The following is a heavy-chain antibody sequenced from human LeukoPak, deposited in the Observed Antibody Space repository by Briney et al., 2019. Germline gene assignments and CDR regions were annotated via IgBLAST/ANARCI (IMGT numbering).Heavy chain of an antibody. CDR3: ARDTTSIFGVVIYYFDY. D-gene: IGHD3-3*01. J-gene: IGHJ4*02. CDR2: ISSSGSTI. Sequence: GGSLRHSCAASGFTFSDYYMSWIRQAPGKGLEWVSYISSSGSTIYYADSVKGRFTISRDNAKNSLYLQMNSLRAEDTAVYYCARDTTSIFGVVIYYFDYWGQGTLVTVSS. CDR1: GFTFSDYY. V-gene: IGHV3-11*01.